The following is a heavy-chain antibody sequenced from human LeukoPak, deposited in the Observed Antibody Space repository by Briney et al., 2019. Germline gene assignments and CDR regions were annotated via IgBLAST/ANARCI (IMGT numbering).Heavy chain of an antibody. D-gene: IGHD3-10*01. Sequence: GASVKVSCKASGGTFSSYTISWVRQAPGQGLEWMGRIIPILGMANYAQKFQGRVTITADKSTSTADMELSSLRSEDTAVYYCARVGGSGPDYYAMDVWGQGTTVTVSS. CDR2: IIPILGMA. J-gene: IGHJ6*02. V-gene: IGHV1-69*02. CDR1: GGTFSSYT. CDR3: ARVGGSGPDYYAMDV.